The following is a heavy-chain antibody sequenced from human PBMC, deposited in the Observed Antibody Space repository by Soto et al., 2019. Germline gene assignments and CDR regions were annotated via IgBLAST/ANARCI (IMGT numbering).Heavy chain of an antibody. V-gene: IGHV3-73*02. CDR1: GFTFSGSA. Sequence: EVQLVESGGGLVQPGGSLKLSCAASGFTFSGSAMHWVRQASGKGLEWVGRIRSKANSYATAYAASVKGRFTISRDDSKNTAYLQMNSLKTEDTAVYYCTRDIVVVPAAMLRHHYYGMDVWGQGTTVTVSS. J-gene: IGHJ6*02. CDR2: IRSKANSYAT. D-gene: IGHD2-2*01. CDR3: TRDIVVVPAAMLRHHYYGMDV.